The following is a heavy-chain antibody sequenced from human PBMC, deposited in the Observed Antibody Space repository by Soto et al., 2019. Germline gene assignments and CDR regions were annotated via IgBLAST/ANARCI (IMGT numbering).Heavy chain of an antibody. CDR2: IYHTGST. CDR3: AGGRNHFNTSGLFDY. CDR1: GDSVSSDGYS. Sequence: HLRLQESGPGLVKPSQTLSLTCAVSGDSVSSDGYSWSWLRQTPGKGPEWIGYIYHTGSTYNNPSLQSRVTISLDRSKNHFSLQMTSVTAADTAVYYCAGGRNHFNTSGLFDYWGQGTLVSVS. J-gene: IGHJ4*02. V-gene: IGHV4-30-2*01. D-gene: IGHD6-19*01.